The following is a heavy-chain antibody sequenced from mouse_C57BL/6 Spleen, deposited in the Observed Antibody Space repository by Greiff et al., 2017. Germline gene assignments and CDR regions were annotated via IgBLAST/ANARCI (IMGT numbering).Heavy chain of an antibody. V-gene: IGHV1-56*01. CDR2: IFPGSGST. CDR3: APYYGV. J-gene: IGHJ4*01. CDR1: GYTFTSHW. D-gene: IGHD2-10*01. Sequence: QVQLQQSGPELVRPGASVKISCKAPGYTFTSHWMQWVRQRPGQGLEWIGAIFPGSGSTYYNEKFKGKGAMSMVTSSITAYMQLSILASEDSSVYFCAPYYGVWGPGTSVTVSS.